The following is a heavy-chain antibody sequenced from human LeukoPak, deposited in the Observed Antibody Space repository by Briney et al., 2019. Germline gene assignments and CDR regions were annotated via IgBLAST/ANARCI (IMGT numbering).Heavy chain of an antibody. CDR1: GDSMSGTNW. CDR3: ASNGYYCIEF. Sequence: SETLSLTCAVSGDSMSGTNWWSWVRQSPGKGLEWIGEIYHDGSTNYNPSLQSRVSISVDRSKRQFSLRLTSVTAADTAVYYCASNGYYCIEFWGNGTTATVSS. CDR2: IYHDGST. J-gene: IGHJ6*03. V-gene: IGHV4-4*02. D-gene: IGHD2-8*01.